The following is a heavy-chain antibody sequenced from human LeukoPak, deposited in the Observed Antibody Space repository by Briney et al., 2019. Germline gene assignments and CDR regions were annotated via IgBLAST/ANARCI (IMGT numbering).Heavy chain of an antibody. D-gene: IGHD3-9*01. CDR1: GYTSTGYY. J-gene: IGHJ4*02. Sequence: ASVKVSCKASGYTSTGYYMHWVRQAPEQGLEWMGRINPNSGGTNYAQKFQGRVTMTRDTLISTAYMELSRLRSDDTAVYYCARVESTKYYDILTGYKLKPFDYWGQGTLVTVSS. V-gene: IGHV1-2*06. CDR2: INPNSGGT. CDR3: ARVESTKYYDILTGYKLKPFDY.